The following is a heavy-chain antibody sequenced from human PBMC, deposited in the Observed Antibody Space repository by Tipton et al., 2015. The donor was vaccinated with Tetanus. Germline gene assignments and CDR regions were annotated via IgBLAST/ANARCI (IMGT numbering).Heavy chain of an antibody. Sequence: SLRLSCAASGFTFSSYAMTWVRQAPGKGLVWVSTLSGSGATTYYTDSVKGRFTISRDNSKNTLYLQMNSLSADDTAVYYCARDYPDFDYWGQGTLVTVSS. CDR1: GFTFSSYA. D-gene: IGHD3-16*02. J-gene: IGHJ4*02. CDR3: ARDYPDFDY. CDR2: LSGSGATT. V-gene: IGHV3-23*01.